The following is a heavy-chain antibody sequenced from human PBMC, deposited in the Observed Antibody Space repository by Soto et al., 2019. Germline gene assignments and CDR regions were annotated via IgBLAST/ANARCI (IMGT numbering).Heavy chain of an antibody. CDR2: IFPADSDI. CDR1: GYNFSTNW. CDR3: AKQNYFGSGSSFYHYRVDL. V-gene: IGHV5-51*01. J-gene: IGHJ6*02. Sequence: GESLKISCKASGYNFSTNWIAWFRHLPGKGLEWMGSIFPADSDIRYNPSFQGQVNISVDKSIDTAYLQWSSLKASDTATFYGAKQNYFGSGSSFYHYRVDLWGQGTTVTVSS. D-gene: IGHD3-10*01.